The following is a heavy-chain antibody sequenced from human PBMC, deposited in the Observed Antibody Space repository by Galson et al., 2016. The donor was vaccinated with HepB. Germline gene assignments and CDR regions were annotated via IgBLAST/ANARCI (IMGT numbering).Heavy chain of an antibody. CDR3: ARGRGRTWPTSDY. V-gene: IGHV4-34*01. CDR2: INDGGIT. D-gene: IGHD2/OR15-2a*01. J-gene: IGHJ4*02. Sequence: ETLSLTCDVHGGSISGYHWNWIRQPPGKGLEWLGEINDGGITSYSPSLESRVTVSVDLSKSQLSLNLVAVTAADTVVYYCARGRGRTWPTSDYWGQGVLVTVSS. CDR1: GGSISGYH.